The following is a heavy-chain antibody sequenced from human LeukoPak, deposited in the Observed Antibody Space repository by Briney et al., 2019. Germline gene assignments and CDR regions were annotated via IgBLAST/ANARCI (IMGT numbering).Heavy chain of an antibody. CDR3: ARGILLCRSGPCYAFDN. CDR2: MNTHNGNT. CDR1: GYTFTSYD. Sequence: ASVKVSCKASGYTFTSYDISWVRQATGQGLEWMGWMNTHNGNTGYAQKFQGRVTISRDTSITTAYMELTSLRSDDTAVYFCARGILLCRSGPCYAFDNWGQGTMVTVSS. J-gene: IGHJ3*02. D-gene: IGHD2-2*01. V-gene: IGHV1-8*03.